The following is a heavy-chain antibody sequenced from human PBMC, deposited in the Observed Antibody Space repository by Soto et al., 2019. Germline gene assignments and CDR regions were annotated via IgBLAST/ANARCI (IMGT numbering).Heavy chain of an antibody. CDR1: GFTFSNFG. Sequence: GGSLRLSCVASGFTFSNFGVGWVRQAPGKGLEWVTLISYAGSHKYTADSVKGRFTISRDNSKNMLYLHMNSLRAEDTAVYFCAKLSHPAPNSWYGNFDYWGQGPLVTVSS. CDR3: AKLSHPAPNSWYGNFDY. J-gene: IGHJ4*02. CDR2: ISYAGSHK. D-gene: IGHD6-13*01. V-gene: IGHV3-30*18.